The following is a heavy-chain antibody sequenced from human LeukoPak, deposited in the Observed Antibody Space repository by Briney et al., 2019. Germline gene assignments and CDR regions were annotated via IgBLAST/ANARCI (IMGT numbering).Heavy chain of an antibody. V-gene: IGHV3-74*01. Sequence: GGSLRLSCAASGFTFSSYWMHWVRQAPGKGLVWVSRINSDGSSTSYADSVKGRFTISRDNAKNTLYLQMNSLRAEDTAVYYCAGVSDFCSGNFDYWGQGTLVTVSS. J-gene: IGHJ4*02. CDR2: INSDGSST. CDR1: GFTFSSYW. D-gene: IGHD3-3*01. CDR3: AGVSDFCSGNFDY.